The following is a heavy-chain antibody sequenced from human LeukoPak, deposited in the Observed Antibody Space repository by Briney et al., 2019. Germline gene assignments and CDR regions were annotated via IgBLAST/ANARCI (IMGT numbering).Heavy chain of an antibody. D-gene: IGHD3-16*01. CDR2: VSGSGDTT. Sequence: SGGSLRLSCIASGFIFSNFAMNWVRQAPGKGLEWVSAVSGSGDTTYYADSVKGRFTISRDNSKSTLYLQMNILRAEDTAVYYCAKLVRGIGAGDYWGQGTLVTVSS. V-gene: IGHV3-23*01. J-gene: IGHJ4*02. CDR3: AKLVRGIGAGDY. CDR1: GFIFSNFA.